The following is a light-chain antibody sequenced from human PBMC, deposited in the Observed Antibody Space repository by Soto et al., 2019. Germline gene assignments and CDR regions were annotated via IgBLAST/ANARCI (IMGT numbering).Light chain of an antibody. V-gene: IGKV1-5*03. CDR1: QTISSS. Sequence: DIQMTQSPSTLSGSVGDGVTITCRASQTISSSLAWYQQKPGKAPKLQIYKASTLKSGAPSRFSGSGSGTEFTLSISSLQPEDFATYYCLQHNSYPLTFGGGTKVDIK. CDR3: LQHNSYPLT. J-gene: IGKJ4*01. CDR2: KAS.